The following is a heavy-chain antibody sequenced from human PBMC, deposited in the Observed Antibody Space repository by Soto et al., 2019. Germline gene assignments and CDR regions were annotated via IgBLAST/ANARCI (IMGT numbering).Heavy chain of an antibody. J-gene: IGHJ4*02. D-gene: IGHD5-18*01. Sequence: ASVKVSCKASGGTFSSYAISWVRQAPGQGLEWMGGIIPIFGTANYAQKFQGRVTITADESTSTAYMELSSLRSEDTAVYYCASGGGYSYGYLFDYWGQGTLVTVSS. CDR1: GGTFSSYA. V-gene: IGHV1-69*13. CDR2: IIPIFGTA. CDR3: ASGGGYSYGYLFDY.